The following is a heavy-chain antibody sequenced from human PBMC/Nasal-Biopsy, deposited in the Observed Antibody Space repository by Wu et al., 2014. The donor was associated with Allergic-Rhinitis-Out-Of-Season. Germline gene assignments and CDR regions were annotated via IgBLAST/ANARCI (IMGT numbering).Heavy chain of an antibody. J-gene: IGHJ6*03. CDR1: GFTFSDYY. D-gene: IGHD4-17*01. V-gene: IGHV3-11*04. CDR2: ISSSGSTI. CDR3: AREYGDYVVDYYMDV. Sequence: LRLSCAASGFTFSDYYMSWIRQAPGKGLEWVSYISSSGSTIYYADSVKGRFTISRDNAKNSLYLQMNSLRAEDTAVYYCAREYGDYVVDYYMDVWGKGTTVTVSS.